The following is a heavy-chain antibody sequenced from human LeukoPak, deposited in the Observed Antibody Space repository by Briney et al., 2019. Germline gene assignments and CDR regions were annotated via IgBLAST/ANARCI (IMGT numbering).Heavy chain of an antibody. J-gene: IGHJ4*02. CDR1: GFTFSSYW. D-gene: IGHD1-20*01. CDR3: ARDRVGTDRSITGTTVPTCFDY. Sequence: GGSLTLSCAVSGFTFSSYWMSWVRHAPGKGVEWVANIKQARSEKYYVDSVKGRFTISRDNGKNSLYLQKNSLRAEDTAVYYCARDRVGTDRSITGTTVPTCFDYWGQGTLVTVSS. V-gene: IGHV3-7*03. CDR2: IKQARSEK.